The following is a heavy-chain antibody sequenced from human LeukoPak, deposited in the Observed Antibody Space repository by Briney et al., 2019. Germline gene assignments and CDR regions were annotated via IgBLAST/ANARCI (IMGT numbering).Heavy chain of an antibody. CDR1: GFTFSSYW. CDR3: ARGGVTWFGELLSFDY. J-gene: IGHJ4*02. Sequence: GGSLRLSCEGSGFTFSSYWMSWVRQAPGKGLEWVANIKQDGSEKYYVDSVKGRFTISRDSAKNSLYLQMNSLRAEDTAVYYCARGGVTWFGELLSFDYWGQGTLVTVSS. CDR2: IKQDGSEK. D-gene: IGHD3-10*01. V-gene: IGHV3-7*01.